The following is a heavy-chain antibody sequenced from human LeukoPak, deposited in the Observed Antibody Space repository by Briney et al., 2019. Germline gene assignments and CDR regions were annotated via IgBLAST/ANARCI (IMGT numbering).Heavy chain of an antibody. CDR2: SSSSRNYI. V-gene: IGHV3-21*01. J-gene: IGHJ4*02. CDR1: GFTFSSYA. D-gene: IGHD2-2*01. Sequence: PGGSLRLSCAASGFTFSSYAMSWVRQAPGKGLEWVSCSSSSRNYISYADSVKGRFTVSRDNARKSLYLQMNSLRAEDTAVYYCARGERTAAANYWGQGTLVTVSS. CDR3: ARGERTAAANY.